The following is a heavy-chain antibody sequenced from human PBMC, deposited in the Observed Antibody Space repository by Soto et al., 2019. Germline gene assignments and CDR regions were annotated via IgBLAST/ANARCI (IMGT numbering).Heavy chain of an antibody. Sequence: QVQLVQSGAEVKKPGASVKVSCKASGYTFTSYGISWVRQAPGQGLEWMGWISAYNGNTNYAQKLQGRVTMTTDTSTSTAYRELRSLRSADTAVYYCARDPGIAAAGRVRYGMDVWGQGSTVTVSS. CDR2: ISAYNGNT. CDR3: ARDPGIAAAGRVRYGMDV. D-gene: IGHD6-13*01. J-gene: IGHJ6*02. V-gene: IGHV1-18*01. CDR1: GYTFTSYG.